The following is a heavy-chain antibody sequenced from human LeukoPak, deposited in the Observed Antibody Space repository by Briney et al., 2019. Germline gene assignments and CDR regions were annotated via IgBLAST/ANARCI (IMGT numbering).Heavy chain of an antibody. J-gene: IGHJ3*02. CDR2: INPNSGGT. D-gene: IGHD2-15*01. CDR1: GYTFTGYY. Sequence: ASVKVSCKASGYTFTGYYMHWVRQAPGQGLEWMGWINPNSGGTNYAQKFQGWVTMTRDTSISTAYMELSRLRSEDTAVYYCTSAEGYCSGGSCSRGAFDIWGQGTMVTVSS. V-gene: IGHV1-2*04. CDR3: TSAEGYCSGGSCSRGAFDI.